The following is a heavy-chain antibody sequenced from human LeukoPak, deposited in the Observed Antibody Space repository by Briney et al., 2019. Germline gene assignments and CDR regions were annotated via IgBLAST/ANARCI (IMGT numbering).Heavy chain of an antibody. V-gene: IGHV3-48*01. Sequence: PGGSLRLSCAASGFTFSSYSMNWVRQAPGKGLEWVSYISSSSSTIYYADSVKGRFTISRDNAKNSLYLQMNSLRAEDTAVYYCARVGDYYDSSGSDYWGQGTLVTVSS. CDR3: ARVGDYYDSSGSDY. J-gene: IGHJ4*02. D-gene: IGHD3-22*01. CDR2: ISSSSSTI. CDR1: GFTFSSYS.